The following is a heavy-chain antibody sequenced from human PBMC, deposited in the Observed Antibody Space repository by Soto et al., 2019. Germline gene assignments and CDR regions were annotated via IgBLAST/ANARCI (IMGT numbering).Heavy chain of an antibody. CDR2: ISAYNGNT. J-gene: IGHJ6*02. V-gene: IGHV1-18*01. Sequence: QVQLVQSGAEVKKPGASVKVSCKASGYTFTSYGISWVRQAPGQGLEWMGWISAYNGNTNYAQKRPGRVTMTTDTSTSTAYMELRSLRSDDTAVYYCARDQAAAAGTNSSYYYYYYGMDVWGQGTMVTVSS. CDR1: GYTFTSYG. D-gene: IGHD6-13*01. CDR3: ARDQAAAAGTNSSYYYYYYGMDV.